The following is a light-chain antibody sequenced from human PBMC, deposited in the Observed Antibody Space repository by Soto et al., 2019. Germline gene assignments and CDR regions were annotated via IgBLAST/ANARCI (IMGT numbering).Light chain of an antibody. CDR1: NSDVGGDNF. CDR2: EVT. Sequence: QSVLTQPPGASGSPGQSITISCTGSNSDVGGDNFVSWYQQHPGEAPKLRSYEVTKRPSEVPDRFPGSKPGNTASVTVSGRQAEDYAEHYCRSDAGSGMYVFRNATKV. J-gene: IGLJ1*01. V-gene: IGLV2-8*01. CDR3: RSDAGSGMYV.